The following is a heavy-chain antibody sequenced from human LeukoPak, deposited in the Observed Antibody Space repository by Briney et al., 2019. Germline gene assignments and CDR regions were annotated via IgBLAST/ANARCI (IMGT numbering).Heavy chain of an antibody. V-gene: IGHV1-2*02. Sequence: GASVKVSCKASGYTFIDNYIHWVRQAPGQGLEWMGWINPHNGGTKYALKFQGRVTMTSDRSTTTVYMEVTRLRSDDTAVFYCAREAASFGTPLGYMDVWGKGTTVTVSS. D-gene: IGHD2-15*01. CDR3: AREAASFGTPLGYMDV. CDR1: GYTFIDNY. J-gene: IGHJ6*03. CDR2: INPHNGGT.